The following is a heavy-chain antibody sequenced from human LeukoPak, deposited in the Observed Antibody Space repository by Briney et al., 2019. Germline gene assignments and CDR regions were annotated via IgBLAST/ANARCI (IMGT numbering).Heavy chain of an antibody. D-gene: IGHD6-19*01. CDR3: ARATYSSGWGTSDY. CDR1: GVSISSYY. V-gene: IGHV4-59*01. Sequence: SETLSLTCTVSGVSISSYYWSWIRQPPGKGLEWIGYIYYSGSTNYNPSLQSRVTISVDTSKNQFSLKLSSVTAADTAVYYCARATYSSGWGTSDYWGQGTLVNVSS. CDR2: IYYSGST. J-gene: IGHJ4*02.